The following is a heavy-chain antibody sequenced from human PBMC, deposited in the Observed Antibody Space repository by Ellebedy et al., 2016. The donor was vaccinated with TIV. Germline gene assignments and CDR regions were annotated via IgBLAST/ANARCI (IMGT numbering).Heavy chain of an antibody. CDR1: GGSISSSNYY. CDR3: VRGLGIARF. Sequence: MPSETLSLTCTVSGGSISSSNYYWGRIRQPPWKGLEWFGSIYSSGSTYYNPSLKSLLSISVDTSKNQFSLYLTSVTAADRAVYYCVRGLGIARFWGQGTLVTVSS. D-gene: IGHD6-13*01. J-gene: IGHJ4*02. V-gene: IGHV4-39*07. CDR2: IYSSGST.